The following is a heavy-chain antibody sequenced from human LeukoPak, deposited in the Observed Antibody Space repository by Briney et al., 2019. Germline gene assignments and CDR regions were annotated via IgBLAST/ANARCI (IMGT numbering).Heavy chain of an antibody. J-gene: IGHJ3*02. CDR1: GVPISSRSYY. V-gene: IGHV4-39*02. CDR2: MYFSGTT. CDR3: ARDVASGVWGAITLGAFDI. D-gene: IGHD3-10*01. Sequence: SETLSLTCSVSGVPISSRSYYWGWIRQPPGKGLEWIGSMYFSGTTYYNPSLQSRVTMSVHTPENHLSLTLTSVTATDTAVYYCARDVASGVWGAITLGAFDIWGQGTMVTVSS.